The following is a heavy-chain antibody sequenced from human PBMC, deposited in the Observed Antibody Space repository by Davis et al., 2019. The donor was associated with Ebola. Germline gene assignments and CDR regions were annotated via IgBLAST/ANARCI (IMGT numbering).Heavy chain of an antibody. V-gene: IGHV1-18*04. CDR3: ARGDDLTDEVFFDYYGMDV. CDR1: GYTFTSYG. D-gene: IGHD3-3*01. Sequence: AASVKVSCKASGYTFTSYGITWVRQAPGQGLEWMGWINPHNGNTNYAQNVQGRVIMTSDTATTTAYMEVGSLRSEDTAVYYCARGDDLTDEVFFDYYGMDVWGKGTTVTVSS. CDR2: INPHNGNT. J-gene: IGHJ6*04.